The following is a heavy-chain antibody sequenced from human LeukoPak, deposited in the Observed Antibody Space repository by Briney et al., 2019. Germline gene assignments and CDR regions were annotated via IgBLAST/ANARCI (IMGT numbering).Heavy chain of an antibody. V-gene: IGHV3-23*01. CDR2: FSGSGGST. CDR3: AKVGSGVPAVYYYYYMDV. D-gene: IGHD2-2*01. CDR1: GFTFSSYA. J-gene: IGHJ6*03. Sequence: GGSLRLSCAASGFTFSSYAMSWVRQAPGKGLEWVSVFSGSGGSTYYADSVKGRFTISRDNSKNTLYLQMNSLRAEDTAVYYCAKVGSGVPAVYYYYYMDVWGKGTTVTVSS.